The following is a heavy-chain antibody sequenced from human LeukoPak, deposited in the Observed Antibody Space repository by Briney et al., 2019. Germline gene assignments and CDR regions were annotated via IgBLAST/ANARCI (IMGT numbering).Heavy chain of an antibody. J-gene: IGHJ4*02. D-gene: IGHD3-3*02. CDR2: LYFDGST. CDR3: GSTTIFGVVISATNF. CDR1: GGSIITGSYY. Sequence: PSETLSLTCTVSGGSIITGSYYWGWIRQPPGKGLEWIGSLYFDGSTHYNPSLKSRVTISVDPPKSQFSLKLNSVTAADTAVYYCGSTTIFGVVISATNFWGQGTLVTVSS. V-gene: IGHV4-39*01.